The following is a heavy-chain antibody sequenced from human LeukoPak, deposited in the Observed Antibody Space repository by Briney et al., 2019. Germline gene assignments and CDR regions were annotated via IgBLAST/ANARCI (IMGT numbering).Heavy chain of an antibody. CDR2: ISSGGSTI. V-gene: IGHV3-11*04. J-gene: IGHJ4*02. Sequence: GGSLRLSCAASGFIFSDYYMSWIRQAPAKGLEWVSYISSGGSTIYYADSVKGRFTISRDNAKNSLYLQMNSLRAEDTAVYYCARGQWSDYWGQGTLVTVSS. D-gene: IGHD6-19*01. CDR3: ARGQWSDY. CDR1: GFIFSDYY.